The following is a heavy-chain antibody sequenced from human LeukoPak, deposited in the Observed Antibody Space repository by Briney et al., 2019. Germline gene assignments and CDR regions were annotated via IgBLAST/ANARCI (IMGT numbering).Heavy chain of an antibody. CDR2: INAGNGNT. D-gene: IGHD2-2*02. CDR1: GYTFTSYA. J-gene: IGHJ6*02. CDR3: ASMCSSTSCYKYGMDV. V-gene: IGHV1-3*01. Sequence: GASVKVSCKASGYTFTSYAMHWVRQAPGQRLEWMGWINAGNGNTKYSQKFQGRVTITRDTSASTAYMELSSLRSEDTAVYYCASMCSSTSCYKYGMDVWGQGTTVTVSS.